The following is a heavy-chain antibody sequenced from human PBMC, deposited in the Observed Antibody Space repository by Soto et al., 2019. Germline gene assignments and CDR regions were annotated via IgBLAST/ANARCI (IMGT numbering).Heavy chain of an antibody. Sequence: PGGSLRLSCAASGFTFRSYGMHLVRQAPGKGLEWVAVISYDGSNKYYADSVKGRFTISRDNSKNTLYLQMNSLRAEDTAVYYCAKGHGDYLDYWGQGTLVTVSS. V-gene: IGHV3-30*18. CDR1: GFTFRSYG. J-gene: IGHJ4*02. D-gene: IGHD4-17*01. CDR2: ISYDGSNK. CDR3: AKGHGDYLDY.